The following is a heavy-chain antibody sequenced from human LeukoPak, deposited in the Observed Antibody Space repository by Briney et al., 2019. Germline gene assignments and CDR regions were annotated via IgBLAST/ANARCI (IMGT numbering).Heavy chain of an antibody. V-gene: IGHV3-11*01. D-gene: IGHD3-10*02. Sequence: PGGFLRLSCAASGFTFSDDYISWIRQPPGKGLEWIAYISRSSSNIWSAASVRGRFSISRDNAKNSLFLQMDSLRVEDTAVYYCVRDVGGDYVPQRFETWGHGTLVIVSS. CDR1: GFTFSDDY. CDR2: ISRSSSNI. CDR3: VRDVGGDYVPQRFET. J-gene: IGHJ5*01.